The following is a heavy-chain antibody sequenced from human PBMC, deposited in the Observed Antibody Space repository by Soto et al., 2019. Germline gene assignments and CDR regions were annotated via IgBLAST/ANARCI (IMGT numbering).Heavy chain of an antibody. J-gene: IGHJ4*02. V-gene: IGHV1-3*01. CDR1: GYTFTGFA. CDR3: ARDGGGRVGATLYDY. D-gene: IGHD1-26*01. CDR2: LTAGNGNR. Sequence: QVQLVQSGAEVRKPGASVQVSCKASGYTFTGFAVHWVRQAPGQSLEWMGWLTAGNGNRKYSQNFQGRVTITSDTSATTSYMELSSLRSEDTAVYFCARDGGGRVGATLYDYWGQGTLVTVFS.